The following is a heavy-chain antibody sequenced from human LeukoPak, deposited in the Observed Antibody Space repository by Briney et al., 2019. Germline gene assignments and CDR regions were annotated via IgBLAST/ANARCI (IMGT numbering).Heavy chain of an antibody. CDR1: GFTVSSNY. J-gene: IGHJ6*02. V-gene: IGHV3-53*01. Sequence: GGSLRLSCAASGFTVSSNYMSWGRQAPGKGLEWVSVIYSGGSTYYADSVKGQFTIFRDNSKNTLYLQMNSLRAEDTAVYYCASIRYYYYGMDVWGQGTTVTVSS. D-gene: IGHD2-2*02. CDR2: IYSGGST. CDR3: ASIRYYYYGMDV.